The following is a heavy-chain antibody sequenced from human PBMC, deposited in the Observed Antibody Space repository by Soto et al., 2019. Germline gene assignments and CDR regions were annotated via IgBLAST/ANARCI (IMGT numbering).Heavy chain of an antibody. D-gene: IGHD3-16*02. CDR3: ARGIPLYDYVWGSYRYPFAY. J-gene: IGHJ4*02. V-gene: IGHV1-18*04. CDR1: GYTFTSYG. Sequence: QVQLVQSGAEVKKPGASVKVSCKASGYTFTSYGISWVRQAPGQGLEWMGWISAYNGNTNYAQKLQGRVTMTTDTSTSTAYMELRSLRSDDTAVYYCARGIPLYDYVWGSYRYPFAYWGQGTLVTVSS. CDR2: ISAYNGNT.